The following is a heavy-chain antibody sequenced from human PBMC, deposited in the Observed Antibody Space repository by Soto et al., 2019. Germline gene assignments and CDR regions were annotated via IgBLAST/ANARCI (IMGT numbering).Heavy chain of an antibody. CDR3: ARHRSQWPNWFDP. Sequence: QVQLVQSGAEVKKPGASVKVSCKASGYTFTSYGIIWVRQAPGQGLECMGWISAYDVNTNYAQKLQGRVTMTTDTTTSTSYRDLRSLRSDDTAVYYCARHRSQWPNWFDPWGQGTLVTVSS. D-gene: IGHD2-8*01. CDR2: ISAYDVNT. V-gene: IGHV1-18*01. CDR1: GYTFTSYG. J-gene: IGHJ5*02.